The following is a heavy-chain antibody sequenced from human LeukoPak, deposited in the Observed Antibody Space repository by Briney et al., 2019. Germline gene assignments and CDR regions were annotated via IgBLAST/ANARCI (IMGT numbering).Heavy chain of an antibody. V-gene: IGHV3-23*01. D-gene: IGHD2-15*01. J-gene: IGHJ5*02. CDR3: AKDKTVVAYNWLDP. CDR1: GFTFSSYA. Sequence: PGGSLRLSCAASGFTFSSYAMSWVRQAPGKGLEWVSAISGSGGSTYYADSVKGRFTISRDNSKNTLYLQMTSLRAEDTAVYYCAKDKTVVAYNWLDPWGQGTLVTVSS. CDR2: ISGSGGST.